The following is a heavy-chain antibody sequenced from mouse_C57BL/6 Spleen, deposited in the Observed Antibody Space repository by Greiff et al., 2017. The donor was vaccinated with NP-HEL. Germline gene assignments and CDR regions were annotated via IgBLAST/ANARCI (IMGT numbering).Heavy chain of an antibody. J-gene: IGHJ1*03. D-gene: IGHD1-1*01. V-gene: IGHV5-17*01. CDR3: ARRAYYYGSSSDLYFDV. Sequence: EVMLVESGGGLVKPGGSLKLSCAASGFTFSDYGMHWVRQAPEKGLEWVAYISSGSSTIYYADTVKGRFTISRDTAKNTLFLQMTSLRSEDTAMYYCARRAYYYGSSSDLYFDVWGTGTTVTVSS. CDR2: ISSGSSTI. CDR1: GFTFSDYG.